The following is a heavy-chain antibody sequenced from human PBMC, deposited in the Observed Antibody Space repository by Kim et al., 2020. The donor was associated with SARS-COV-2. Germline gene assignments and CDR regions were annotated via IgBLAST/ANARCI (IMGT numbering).Heavy chain of an antibody. CDR2: ISYDGSNK. J-gene: IGHJ4*02. D-gene: IGHD3-10*01. CDR3: ASRSGSHDY. Sequence: GGSLRLSCAASGFTFSSYGMHWVRQAPGKGLEWVAVISYDGSNKYYADSVKGRFTISRDNSKNTLYLQMNSLRAEDTAVYYCASRSGSHDYWGQGTLVTVSS. V-gene: IGHV3-33*05. CDR1: GFTFSSYG.